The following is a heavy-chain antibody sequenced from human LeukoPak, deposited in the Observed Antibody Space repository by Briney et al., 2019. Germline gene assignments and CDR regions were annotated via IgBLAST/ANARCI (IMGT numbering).Heavy chain of an antibody. CDR1: GYXFTSYW. D-gene: IGHD3-22*01. Sequence: PGESLRISCKGSGYXFTSYWISWVRQMPGKGLEWMGRIDPSDSYTNYSPSFQGHVTISADKSISTAYLQWSSLKASDTAMYYCARTDYYDSSGYYGLPDYWGQGTLVTVSS. V-gene: IGHV5-10-1*01. J-gene: IGHJ4*02. CDR2: IDPSDSYT. CDR3: ARTDYYDSSGYYGLPDY.